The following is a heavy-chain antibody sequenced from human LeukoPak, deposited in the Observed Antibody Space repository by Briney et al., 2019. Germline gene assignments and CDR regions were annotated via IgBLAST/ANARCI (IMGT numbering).Heavy chain of an antibody. CDR1: GYTFTRYY. V-gene: IGHV1-2*02. CDR2: INPNSGGT. D-gene: IGHD3-16*01. J-gene: IGHJ4*02. Sequence: GASVKVSCKASGYTFTRYYMHWVRQAPGQGLEWMGWINPNSGGTNYAQKFQGRVTMTRDTSISTAYMELSRLRSDDTAVYYCARASPVWGTSFDYWGQGTLVTVSS. CDR3: ARASPVWGTSFDY.